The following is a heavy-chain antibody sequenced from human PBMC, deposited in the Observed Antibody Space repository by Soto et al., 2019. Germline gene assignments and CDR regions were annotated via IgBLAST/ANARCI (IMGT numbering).Heavy chain of an antibody. CDR3: ARDQATTVTVYYYYGMDV. D-gene: IGHD4-17*01. CDR1: GYTFTGYY. J-gene: IGHJ6*02. CDR2: INPNSGGT. Sequence: ASVKVSCKASGYTFTGYYMHWVRQAHGQGLEWMGWINPNSGGTNYAQKFQGWVTMTRDTSISTAYMELSRLRSDDTAVYYCARDQATTVTVYYYYGMDVWGQGTTVTVSS. V-gene: IGHV1-2*04.